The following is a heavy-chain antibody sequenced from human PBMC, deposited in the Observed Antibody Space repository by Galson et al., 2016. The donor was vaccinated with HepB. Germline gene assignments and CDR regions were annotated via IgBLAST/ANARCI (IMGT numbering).Heavy chain of an antibody. CDR2: ISHDGTTT. CDR3: GGAFDY. D-gene: IGHD3-16*01. J-gene: IGHJ4*02. Sequence: SLRLSCAASGFNFNNYGMHWVRQAPGKGLDWVAVISHDGTTTYSADSVKGRFTIARDNSKNTLYLQMTSLRPEDTAIYYCGGAFDYGGQGILVTVSS. V-gene: IGHV3-30*03. CDR1: GFNFNNYG.